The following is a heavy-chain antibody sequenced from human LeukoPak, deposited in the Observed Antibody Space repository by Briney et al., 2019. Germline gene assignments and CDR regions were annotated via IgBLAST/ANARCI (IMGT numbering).Heavy chain of an antibody. Sequence: SETLSLTCTVSGGSISGYWWRWIRQPPGKGLEWIGNIHHRMGTYSNPSLKGRVTISADTSKNRYSLALSSVTAADTAMYHCAKYAAVSGPNWLDTWGQGILVAVSS. J-gene: IGHJ5*02. CDR2: IHHRMGT. D-gene: IGHD6-19*01. V-gene: IGHV4-59*01. CDR3: AKYAAVSGPNWLDT. CDR1: GGSISGYW.